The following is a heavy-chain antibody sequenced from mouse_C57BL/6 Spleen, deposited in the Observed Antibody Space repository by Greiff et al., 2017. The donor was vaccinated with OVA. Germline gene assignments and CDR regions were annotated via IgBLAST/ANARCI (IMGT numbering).Heavy chain of an antibody. J-gene: IGHJ3*01. CDR3: ARDDDYDGGWFAY. V-gene: IGHV5-4*01. Sequence: EVQLQESGGGLVKPGGSLKLSCAASGFTFSSYAMSWVRQTPEKRLEWVATISDGGSYTYYPDNVKGRFTISRDNAKNNLYLQMSHLKSEDTAMYYCARDDDYDGGWFAYWGQGTLVTVSA. CDR1: GFTFSSYA. CDR2: ISDGGSYT. D-gene: IGHD2-4*01.